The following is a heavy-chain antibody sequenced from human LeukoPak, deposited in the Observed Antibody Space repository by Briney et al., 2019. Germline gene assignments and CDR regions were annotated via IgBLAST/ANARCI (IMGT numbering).Heavy chain of an antibody. J-gene: IGHJ5*02. V-gene: IGHV1-69*04. Sequence: ASVKVSCKASGYTFTSYYMHWVRQAPGQGLEWMGRIIPILGIANYAQKFQGRVTITADKSTSTAYMELSSLRSEDTAVYYCARDEGLGAKNWFDPWGQGTLVTVSS. CDR2: IIPILGIA. CDR1: GYTFTSYY. CDR3: ARDEGLGAKNWFDP.